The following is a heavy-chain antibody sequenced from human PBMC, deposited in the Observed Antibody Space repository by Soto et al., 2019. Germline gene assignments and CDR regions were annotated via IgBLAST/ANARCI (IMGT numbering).Heavy chain of an antibody. CDR1: GLTISSNY. CDR2: IYSGGNT. J-gene: IGHJ5*02. Sequence: GGSLRLSCAASGLTISSNYMSWVRQASGKGLEWVSIIYSGGNTYYADSVKVRFTISRDNSKNTLYLQMNSLRAEDTAVYYCAREPMAAAGMSWFDPWGQGTLVTVSS. CDR3: AREPMAAAGMSWFDP. V-gene: IGHV3-53*01. D-gene: IGHD6-13*01.